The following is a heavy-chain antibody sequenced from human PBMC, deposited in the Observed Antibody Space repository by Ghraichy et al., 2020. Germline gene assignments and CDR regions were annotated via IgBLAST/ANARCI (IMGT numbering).Heavy chain of an antibody. J-gene: IGHJ4*02. D-gene: IGHD2-2*01. V-gene: IGHV2-5*01. CDR2: TYWNDDN. CDR3: AHSLRAGHTRYYFHY. CDR1: GFSLNTYGVG. Sequence: SGPTLVKPTQTLTLTCTFSGFSLNTYGVGLGWIRQPPGKALEWLALTYWNDDNRYSPSLKSRLTITKDNSKNQVVLTMTNMDPVDTATYYCAHSLRAGHTRYYFHYWGQGILVTVSS.